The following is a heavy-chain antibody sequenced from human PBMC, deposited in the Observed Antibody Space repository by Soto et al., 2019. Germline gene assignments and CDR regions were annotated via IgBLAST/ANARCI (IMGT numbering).Heavy chain of an antibody. Sequence: PGGSLRLSCAASEFTFSSYAMSWVRQAPGKGLEWVSAISGSGGSTYYADSVKGRFTISRDNSKNTLYLQMNSLRAEDTAVYYCAKDLNWGSIWYFDYWGQGTLVTVSS. CDR2: ISGSGGST. J-gene: IGHJ4*02. D-gene: IGHD7-27*01. V-gene: IGHV3-23*01. CDR1: EFTFSSYA. CDR3: AKDLNWGSIWYFDY.